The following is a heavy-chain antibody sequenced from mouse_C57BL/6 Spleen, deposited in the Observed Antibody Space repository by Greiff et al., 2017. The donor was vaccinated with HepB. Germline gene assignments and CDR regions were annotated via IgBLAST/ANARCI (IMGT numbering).Heavy chain of an antibody. J-gene: IGHJ2*01. V-gene: IGHV1-19*01. CDR1: GYTFTDYY. CDR2: INPYNGGT. D-gene: IGHD2-2*01. Sequence: EVQLQQSGPVLVKPGASVKMSCKASGYTFTDYYMNWVKQSHGKSLEWIGVINPYNGGTSYNQKFKGKATLTVDKSSSTAYMELNSLTSEDSAVYYCARRGYEIYFDYWGQGTTLTVSS. CDR3: ARRGYEIYFDY.